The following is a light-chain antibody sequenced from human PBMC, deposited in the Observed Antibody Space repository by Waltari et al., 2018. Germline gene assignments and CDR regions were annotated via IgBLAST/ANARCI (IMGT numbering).Light chain of an antibody. Sequence: SYELTQPPSVSVSPGQTAIITCSGDKLGDRYVCWYQHKSGQSPVLVIYQDTKRPSGIPERFSGSNSGNRATLTISGTQAMDEADYYCQAWDSSTVVFGGGTKLTVL. V-gene: IGLV3-1*01. CDR3: QAWDSSTVV. CDR1: KLGDRY. CDR2: QDT. J-gene: IGLJ2*01.